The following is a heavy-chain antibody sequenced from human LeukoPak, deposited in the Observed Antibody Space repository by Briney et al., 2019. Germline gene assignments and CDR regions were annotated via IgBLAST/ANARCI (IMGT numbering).Heavy chain of an antibody. CDR1: GFTVSSNY. CDR3: ARRYCSSTSCYEFDY. J-gene: IGHJ4*02. Sequence: PGGSLRLSCAASGFTVSSNYMSWVRQAPGKGLEWASVIYSGGSTYYADSVKGRFTISRDNSKNTLYLQMNSLRAEDTAVYYCARRYCSSTSCYEFDYWGQGTLVTVSS. V-gene: IGHV3-53*01. CDR2: IYSGGST. D-gene: IGHD2-2*01.